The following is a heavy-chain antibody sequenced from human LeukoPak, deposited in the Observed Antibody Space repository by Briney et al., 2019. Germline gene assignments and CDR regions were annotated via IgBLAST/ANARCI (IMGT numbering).Heavy chain of an antibody. J-gene: IGHJ5*02. Sequence: SAKASCKASGYTFTSHGISWVRQTPGQGHEWMGWITAYIGNTNYTQKLQGRVTMTTDTSTSTAYIELRSLRSDDTAVYYFARDGPDRDIVVVPAAVGPGVGFVPWGQGTLVTVSS. CDR3: ARDGPDRDIVVVPAAVGPGVGFVP. CDR1: GYTFTSHG. V-gene: IGHV1-18*01. D-gene: IGHD2-2*01. CDR2: ITAYIGNT.